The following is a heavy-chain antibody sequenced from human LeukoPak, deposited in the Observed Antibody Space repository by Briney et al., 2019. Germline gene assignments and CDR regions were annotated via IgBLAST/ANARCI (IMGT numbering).Heavy chain of an antibody. CDR3: ARGGHSSFDY. D-gene: IGHD3-16*01. V-gene: IGHV3-74*01. CDR2: ITSDGSNI. Sequence: GGSPRLSCAASGFTFSNFWLHWVRQAPGEGLEWVSRITSDGSNINYADSVQGRFTISRDNANNTLYLQTNSLRAEDTAVYYCARGGHSSFDYWGQGALVTVSS. CDR1: GFTFSNFW. J-gene: IGHJ4*02.